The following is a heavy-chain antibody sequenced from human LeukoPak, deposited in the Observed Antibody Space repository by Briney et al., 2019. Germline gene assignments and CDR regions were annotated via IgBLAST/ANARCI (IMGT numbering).Heavy chain of an antibody. CDR2: IIPIFGTA. V-gene: IGHV1-69*06. Sequence: GASVKVSCKASGGTFSSYAISWVRQAPGQGLEWMGGIIPIFGTANYAQKFQGRVTITADKSTSTAYMELSSLRSEDTAVYYCARAEVWVRGVTSSDAFDIWGQGTMVTVSS. J-gene: IGHJ3*02. CDR3: ARAEVWVRGVTSSDAFDI. D-gene: IGHD3-10*01. CDR1: GGTFSSYA.